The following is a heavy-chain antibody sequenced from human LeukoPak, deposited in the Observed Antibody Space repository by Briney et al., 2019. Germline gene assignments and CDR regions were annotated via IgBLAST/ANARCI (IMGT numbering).Heavy chain of an antibody. V-gene: IGHV4-4*02. J-gene: IGHJ5*02. D-gene: IGHD3-16*02. Sequence: SETLSLTCAVSGGSISSSNWWSWIRQPPGKGLEWIGEIYHSGSTNYNPSLKSRVTISVDKSKTQFSLKLSSVTAADTAVYYCARAPFDYVWGSYRSDNWFDPWGQGTLVTVSS. CDR1: GGSISSSNW. CDR3: ARAPFDYVWGSYRSDNWFDP. CDR2: IYHSGST.